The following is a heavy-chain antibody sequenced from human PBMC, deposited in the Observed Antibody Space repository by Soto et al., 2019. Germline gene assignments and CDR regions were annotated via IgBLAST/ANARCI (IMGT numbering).Heavy chain of an antibody. J-gene: IGHJ3*02. CDR3: GKDPNGDYVGAFDI. V-gene: IGHV3-23*01. CDR1: GFTFTNYA. D-gene: IGHD4-17*01. CDR2: IAANGGAA. Sequence: EVQLLESGGSLVQPGESLRLSCAASGFTFTNYAMSWVRQAPGKGPEWVAGIAANGGAAYLADSVKGRFTISRDNSKNTLYLQMNSLRPDDTALYYCGKDPNGDYVGAFDICGQGTMVTVSS.